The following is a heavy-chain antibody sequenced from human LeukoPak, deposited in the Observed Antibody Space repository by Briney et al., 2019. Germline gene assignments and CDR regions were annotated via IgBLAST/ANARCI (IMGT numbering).Heavy chain of an antibody. V-gene: IGHV1-69*04. CDR2: IIPILGIA. CDR3: ARDLPPYYFDY. J-gene: IGHJ4*02. CDR1: GGIFSSYA. Sequence: SVKVSCKASGGIFSSYAISWVRQAPGQGLEWMGRIIPILGIANYAQKFQGRVTITADKSTSTAYMDLSSLRSGDTAVYYCARDLPPYYFDYWGQGTLVTVSS.